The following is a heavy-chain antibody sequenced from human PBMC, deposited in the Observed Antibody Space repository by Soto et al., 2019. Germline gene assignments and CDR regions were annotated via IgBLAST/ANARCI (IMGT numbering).Heavy chain of an antibody. CDR3: ARDSGFVHYFGQNDY. CDR2: ISYDGSNR. D-gene: IGHD3-10*01. V-gene: IGHV3-30*03. Sequence: QVQLVESGGGVVQPGRSLRLSCASSGFRFSDYAIHWVRQAPGKGLEWVAVISYDGSNRYYGDSVQGRFTITRDNSMDTLYLQMNSLRVDDTAVYYCARDSGFVHYFGQNDYWGQGTLVTVSS. CDR1: GFRFSDYA. J-gene: IGHJ4*02.